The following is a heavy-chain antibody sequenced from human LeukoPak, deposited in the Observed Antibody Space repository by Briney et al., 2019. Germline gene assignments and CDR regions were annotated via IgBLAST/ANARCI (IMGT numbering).Heavy chain of an antibody. CDR1: GASISSGSYY. J-gene: IGHJ4*02. CDR2: IYTSGIT. Sequence: SETLSLTCTVSGASISSGSYYWSWIRQPAGKGLEWIGRIYTSGITNYNPSLKSRVTISVDTSKNQFSLKLSSVTAADTAVYYCAREPSYDYSINWGQGTLVTVSS. D-gene: IGHD4-11*01. V-gene: IGHV4-61*02. CDR3: AREPSYDYSIN.